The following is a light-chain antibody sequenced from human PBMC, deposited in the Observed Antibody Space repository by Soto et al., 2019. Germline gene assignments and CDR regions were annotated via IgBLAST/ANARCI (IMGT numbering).Light chain of an antibody. Sequence: DIQMTQSPSSVSASLGDRVTITFLASQGISSWLAWYQQKPGKAPKLLIYAASSLQSGVPSRFSGSGSGTYFTLTISSLQPEDFATYYCQQTDGFPRTFGQGTKVDIK. V-gene: IGKV1D-12*01. CDR1: QGISSW. J-gene: IGKJ1*01. CDR2: AAS. CDR3: QQTDGFPRT.